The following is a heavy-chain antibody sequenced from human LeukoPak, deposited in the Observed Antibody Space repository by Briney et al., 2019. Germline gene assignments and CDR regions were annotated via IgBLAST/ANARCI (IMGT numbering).Heavy chain of an antibody. J-gene: IGHJ6*02. CDR3: VRFAGTDYGMDV. Sequence: ASVKVSCKASGYTFTSYGISWVRQAPGQGLEWMGWISAYNGNTNYAQKLQGRVTMTTDTSTSTAYMELRSLRFDDTAVYYCVRFAGTDYGMDVWGQGTTVTVSS. V-gene: IGHV1-18*01. CDR2: ISAYNGNT. D-gene: IGHD6-13*01. CDR1: GYTFTSYG.